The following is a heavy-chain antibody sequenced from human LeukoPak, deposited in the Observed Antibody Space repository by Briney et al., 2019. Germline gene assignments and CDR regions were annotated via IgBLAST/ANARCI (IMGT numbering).Heavy chain of an antibody. J-gene: IGHJ4*02. CDR1: GFTVGSNY. Sequence: GGSLRLSCAASGFTVGSNYMSWVRQAPGKGLEWVSVIYSDGTTYYADSVKGRFTISRDNSKNTLYLQMNSLRAEDTAVYYCAKGGRSGNYYGIDYWGQGTLVTVSS. D-gene: IGHD1-26*01. V-gene: IGHV3-53*01. CDR2: IYSDGTT. CDR3: AKGGRSGNYYGIDY.